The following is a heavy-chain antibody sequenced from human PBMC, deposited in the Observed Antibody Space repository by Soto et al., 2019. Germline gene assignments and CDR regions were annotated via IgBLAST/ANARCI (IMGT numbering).Heavy chain of an antibody. Sequence: SETLSLTCAVSGDSISNDNYYWSWIRQPPGKGLEWIGYIYYSGTTNYNSYLKSRLSLSVDMSKNQFSLKLASVTAADTAVYFCARSQRGRTAFTFDYWGQGALVTVSS. V-gene: IGHV4-61*01. CDR1: GDSISNDNYY. CDR2: IYYSGTT. D-gene: IGHD3-16*01. CDR3: ARSQRGRTAFTFDY. J-gene: IGHJ4*02.